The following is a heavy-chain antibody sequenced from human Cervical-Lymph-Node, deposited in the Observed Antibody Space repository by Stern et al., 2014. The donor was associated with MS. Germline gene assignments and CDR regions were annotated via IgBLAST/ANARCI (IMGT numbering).Heavy chain of an antibody. CDR2: IYPYDSDT. CDR3: ARHVQGFDY. J-gene: IGHJ4*02. CDR1: GYSFTIYY. V-gene: IGHV5-51*01. Sequence: EVHLVESGAEVKKPGESLKISCKLSGYSFTIYYIAWARQMPGKGLEWMGVIYPYDSDTTYSPSFQGQVTISADKSITTAYLQWSSLRASDTAMYYCARHVQGFDYWGQGTLVTVSS.